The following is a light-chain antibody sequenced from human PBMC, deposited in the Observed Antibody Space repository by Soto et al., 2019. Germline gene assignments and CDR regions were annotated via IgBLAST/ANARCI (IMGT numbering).Light chain of an antibody. J-gene: IGKJ5*01. Sequence: EIVLTQSPGTLSLSPGERATLSCRASQSVSSNYLAWYQQKPGQAPRLLIYGASTRATGIPDRFSGSGSGTDFTLTISRLEPEDSAVYYCQQRSNWPPTFGQGTRLEIK. CDR3: QQRSNWPPT. CDR2: GAS. V-gene: IGKV3D-20*02. CDR1: QSVSSNY.